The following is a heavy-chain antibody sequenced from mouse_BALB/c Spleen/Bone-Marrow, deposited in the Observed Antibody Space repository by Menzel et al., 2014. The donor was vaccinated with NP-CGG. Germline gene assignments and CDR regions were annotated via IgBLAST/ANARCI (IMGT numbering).Heavy chain of an antibody. D-gene: IGHD1-1*01. Sequence: VQLQESDAELVKPGASVKISCKASGYTFTDHAIHWVKQKPEQGLEWIGYISPGNGDIKYNEEFKGKATLTADKSSSTAYMQLNSLTSEDAAVYFCKSNNYGSSRGFVYWGQGTLVTVSA. J-gene: IGHJ3*01. CDR1: GYTFTDHA. CDR3: KSNNYGSSRGFVY. CDR2: ISPGNGDI. V-gene: IGHV1S53*02.